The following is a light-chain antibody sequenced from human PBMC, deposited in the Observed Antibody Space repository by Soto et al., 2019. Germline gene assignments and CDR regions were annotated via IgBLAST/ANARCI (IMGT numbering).Light chain of an antibody. Sequence: DIELTQSPSSLSASLGDRATISCRASQSVSNNLGWYQQNPGQVPKLLIYAASSWDSGIPARFSGSGSETEFTLTISSLQSEDFAIYYCHQYHNYPCTFAEGTKVDNK. V-gene: IGKV3-15*01. J-gene: IGKJ1*01. CDR3: HQYHNYPCT. CDR1: QSVSNN. CDR2: AAS.